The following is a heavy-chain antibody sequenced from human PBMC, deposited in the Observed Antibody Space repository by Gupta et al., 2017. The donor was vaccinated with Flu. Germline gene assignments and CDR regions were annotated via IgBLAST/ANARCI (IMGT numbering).Heavy chain of an antibody. J-gene: IGHJ4*02. Sequence: RQAPGKGLEWVGFIRSKAYGGTTEYAASVKGRFTISRDDSKSIAYLQMNSLKTEDTAVYYCTRVGKYSSSDYWGQGTLVTVSS. D-gene: IGHD6-6*01. V-gene: IGHV3-49*02. CDR3: TRVGKYSSSDY. CDR2: IRSKAYGGTT.